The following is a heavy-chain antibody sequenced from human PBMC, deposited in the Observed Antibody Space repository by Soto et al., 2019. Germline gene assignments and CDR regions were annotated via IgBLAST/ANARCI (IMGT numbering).Heavy chain of an antibody. CDR3: ARVSPAVAGTRLSGFDY. CDR2: INPSGGST. Sequence: GASVKVSCKASGYTFTSYYMHWVRQAPGQGLEWMGIINPSGGSTSYAQKFQGRVTMTRDTSTSTVYMELSSLRSEDTAVYYCARVSPAVAGTRLSGFDYWGQGTLVTVSS. CDR1: GYTFTSYY. J-gene: IGHJ4*02. D-gene: IGHD6-19*01. V-gene: IGHV1-46*01.